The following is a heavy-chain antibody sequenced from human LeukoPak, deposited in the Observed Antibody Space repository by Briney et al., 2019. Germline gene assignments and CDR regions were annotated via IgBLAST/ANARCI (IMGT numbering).Heavy chain of an antibody. CDR2: IYYSGST. Sequence: PSETLSLTCTVSGGSISGSSYYWGWIRQPPGKGLEWIGSIYYSGSTYCNPSLKSRVTISVDASKNQFSLKLSSVTAADTAVYYCARPTRYDFWSGYPGGAFDIWGQGTMVTVSS. D-gene: IGHD3-3*01. V-gene: IGHV4-39*01. CDR1: GGSISGSSYY. J-gene: IGHJ3*02. CDR3: ARPTRYDFWSGYPGGAFDI.